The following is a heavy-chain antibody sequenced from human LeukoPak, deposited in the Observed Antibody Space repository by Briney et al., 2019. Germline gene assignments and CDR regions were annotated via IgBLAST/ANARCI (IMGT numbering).Heavy chain of an antibody. Sequence: ASVKVSCKASGYTFTSYDINWVRQATGQGLEWMGWMNPNSGNTGYAQKFQGRVTMTRNTSISTAYMELSSLRSEDTALYYCAKDMVRGVMAIDYWGQGTLVTVSS. CDR2: MNPNSGNT. J-gene: IGHJ4*02. D-gene: IGHD3-10*01. CDR1: GYTFTSYD. V-gene: IGHV1-8*01. CDR3: AKDMVRGVMAIDY.